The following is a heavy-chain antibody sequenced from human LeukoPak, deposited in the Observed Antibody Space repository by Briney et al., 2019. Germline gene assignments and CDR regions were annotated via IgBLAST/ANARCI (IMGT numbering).Heavy chain of an antibody. V-gene: IGHV3-7*01. Sequence: SGGSLRLSCAASGFTFSNYWMSWVRQAPGKGLEWVANIKQDGSEKYYEDSVKGRFTISRDNAKNSLSLQMNSLRVEDTAVYYCARGEGYCSGGSCYRGSDYWGQGTLVTVSS. CDR1: GFTFSNYW. CDR3: ARGEGYCSGGSCYRGSDY. D-gene: IGHD2-15*01. J-gene: IGHJ4*02. CDR2: IKQDGSEK.